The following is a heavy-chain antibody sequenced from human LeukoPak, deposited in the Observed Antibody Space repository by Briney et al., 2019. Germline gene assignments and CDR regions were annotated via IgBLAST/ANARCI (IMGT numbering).Heavy chain of an antibody. Sequence: PGGSLRLSCAASGFTFSSYGMHWVRQAPGKGLEWVAVISYDGSNKYYADSVKGRFTISRDNSKNTLYLQMNSLRAEDTAVYYCAREESGYSYGYDYYYYMDVWGKGTRSPSP. V-gene: IGHV3-30*12. CDR2: ISYDGSNK. CDR1: GFTFSSYG. D-gene: IGHD5-18*01. J-gene: IGHJ6*03. CDR3: AREESGYSYGYDYYYYMDV.